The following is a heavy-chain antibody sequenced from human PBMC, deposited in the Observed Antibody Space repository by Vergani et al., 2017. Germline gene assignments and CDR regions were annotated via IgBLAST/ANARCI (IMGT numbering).Heavy chain of an antibody. Sequence: EVQLVESGGGLVQPGGSLRLSCAASGFTFSSYWMHWVRQAPGKGLVWVSRINSDGSSTSYADSVKGRFTISRDNAKNTLYLQMNSLRAEDTAVYYCARGALRSGWYYFDYWGQGTLVTVSS. V-gene: IGHV3-74*01. D-gene: IGHD6-19*01. CDR2: INSDGSST. CDR1: GFTFSSYW. CDR3: ARGALRSGWYYFDY. J-gene: IGHJ4*02.